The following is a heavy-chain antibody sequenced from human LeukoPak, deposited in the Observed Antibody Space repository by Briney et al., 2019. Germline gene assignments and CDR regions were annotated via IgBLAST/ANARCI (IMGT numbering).Heavy chain of an antibody. CDR3: AKTLNNLGYYMDV. Sequence: GASVKVSCKASGYTFTGYYMHWVRQAPGQGLEWMGWINPNSGSTNYAQKFQGRVTMTRDTSISTAYMELSRLRSDDTAVYYCAKTLNNLGYYMDVWGKGTTVTVSS. V-gene: IGHV1-2*02. CDR1: GYTFTGYY. CDR2: INPNSGST. D-gene: IGHD1-14*01. J-gene: IGHJ6*03.